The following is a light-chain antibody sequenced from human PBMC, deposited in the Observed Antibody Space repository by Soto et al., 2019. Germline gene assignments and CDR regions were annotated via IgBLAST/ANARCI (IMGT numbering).Light chain of an antibody. J-gene: IGKJ1*01. V-gene: IGKV1-39*01. CDR3: QQSYSNPKT. Sequence: DIQMTQSPSSLSASVGDRVTITCRASQSMSSYLNWYQQKPGKAPKLLIYAASSLQSGVPSRFSGSGSGTDFTLTISSLQPEDFATYYCQQSYSNPKTFGQGTKVAIK. CDR1: QSMSSY. CDR2: AAS.